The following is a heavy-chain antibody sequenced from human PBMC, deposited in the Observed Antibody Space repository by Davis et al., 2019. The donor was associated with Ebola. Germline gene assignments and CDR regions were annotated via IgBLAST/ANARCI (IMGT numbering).Heavy chain of an antibody. Sequence: GESLKISCAASGITLSDYYLNWVRQAPGKGLEWVGRSRNKANSYTTDYAASVKGRFTISRDESKNSLYLQMNSLKTEDTAVYYCAREGSNSGPDFEDWGQGTLVTVSS. CDR1: GITLSDYY. CDR2: SRNKANSYTT. J-gene: IGHJ4*02. V-gene: IGHV3-72*01. CDR3: AREGSNSGPDFED. D-gene: IGHD2/OR15-2a*01.